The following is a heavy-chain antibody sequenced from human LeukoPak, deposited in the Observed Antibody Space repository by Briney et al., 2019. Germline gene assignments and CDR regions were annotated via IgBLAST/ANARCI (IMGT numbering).Heavy chain of an antibody. V-gene: IGHV3-23*01. CDR2: LSGSSGSV. J-gene: IGHJ4*02. Sequence: GGSLRLSCKASRFTFSSYTVTWVRQAPGKGLEWVSGLSGSSGSVFYADSVKGRFTISRDNSKNTLYLQMDSLRAEDTAVYYCARAMMVVSNLWGVYDYWGQGTLVTVSS. D-gene: IGHD3-22*01. CDR1: RFTFSSYT. CDR3: ARAMMVVSNLWGVYDY.